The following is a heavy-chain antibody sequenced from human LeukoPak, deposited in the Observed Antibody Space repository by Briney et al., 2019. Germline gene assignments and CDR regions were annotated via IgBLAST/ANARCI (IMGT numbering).Heavy chain of an antibody. Sequence: PSETLSLTCTVSGGSISSSSYYWGWIRQPPGKGLEWIGSIYYSGSTYYNPSLKGRVTISVDTSKNQFSLKLSSVTAADTAVYYCASLPDIFDLTYWGQGTLVTVSS. D-gene: IGHD3-9*01. CDR1: GGSISSSSYY. CDR2: IYYSGST. V-gene: IGHV4-39*01. J-gene: IGHJ4*02. CDR3: ASLPDIFDLTY.